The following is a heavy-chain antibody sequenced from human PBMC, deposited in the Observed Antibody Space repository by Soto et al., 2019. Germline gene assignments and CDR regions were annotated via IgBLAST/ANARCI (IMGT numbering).Heavy chain of an antibody. Sequence: QVQLVQSGAEVKKPGSSVKVSCKASGGTFSSYTIIWVRQAPGQGLEWMGRIIRILGIANYAQKFQGRVTITADKSTSTAYMELSSLRSEDTAVYYCAREVSAVWYFGYWGSGNPGHRLL. V-gene: IGHV1-69*08. CDR2: IIRILGIA. J-gene: IGHJ4*02. CDR3: AREVSAVWYFGY. CDR1: GGTFSSYT. D-gene: IGHD1-26*01.